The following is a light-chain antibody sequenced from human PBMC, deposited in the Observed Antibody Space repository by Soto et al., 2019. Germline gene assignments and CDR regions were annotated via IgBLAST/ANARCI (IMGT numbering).Light chain of an antibody. CDR2: DVS. J-gene: IGLJ1*01. V-gene: IGLV2-14*01. CDR1: SSDIGDYKY. CDR3: CSYTSSGTLI. Sequence: QSALTQPASVSGSPGQSITISCVGTSSDIGDYKYVSWYQQHPGKVPKVIIYDVSNRPSGVSYRFSATKSGNTASLTISGLEAEDEADYYCCSYTSSGTLIFGTGTKLTVL.